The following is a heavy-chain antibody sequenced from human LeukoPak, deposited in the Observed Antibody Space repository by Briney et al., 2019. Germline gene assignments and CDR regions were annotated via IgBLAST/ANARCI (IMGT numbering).Heavy chain of an antibody. CDR3: AGGMGAFDI. CDR1: GGSISSSSYY. V-gene: IGHV4-39*07. Sequence: SETLSLTCTVSGGSISSSSYYWAWIRQPPGKGLEWIGSIYYSGSTYYNPSLKSRVTISVDTSRNQFSLKLSSVTAADTAVYYCAGGMGAFDIWGQGTMVTVSS. D-gene: IGHD6-13*01. CDR2: IYYSGST. J-gene: IGHJ3*02.